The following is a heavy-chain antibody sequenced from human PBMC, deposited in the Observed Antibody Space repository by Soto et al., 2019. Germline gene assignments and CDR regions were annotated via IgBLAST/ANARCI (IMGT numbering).Heavy chain of an antibody. CDR1: GGSISGYY. V-gene: IGHV4-59*01. J-gene: IGHJ5*02. D-gene: IGHD6-25*01. CDR2: IQYSGST. Sequence: QVQLQESGPGLVKPSETLSLTCTVSGGSISGYYWGWIRQPPGKGLGWIGYIQYSGSTNYNPSLRSRVSISVDTPTNLCSLKANSMTAADTALYYCARGGVAARKGRWFDPRGQGALVTVSS. CDR3: ARGGVAARKGRWFDP.